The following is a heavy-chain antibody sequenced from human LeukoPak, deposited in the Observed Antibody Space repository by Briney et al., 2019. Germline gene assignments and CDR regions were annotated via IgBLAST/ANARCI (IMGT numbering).Heavy chain of an antibody. CDR3: ARQPALTRSHFDY. CDR2: IYHSGNT. Sequence: PSETLSLTCIVSGGSFSSSAYYWGWIRQPPGEGLQWIGSIYHSGNTYYNSSLKSRVTIPVDTSTSQFSLRLSSVTAADTAIYYCARQPALTRSHFDYWGQGTLVTVSS. J-gene: IGHJ4*02. V-gene: IGHV4-39*01. CDR1: GGSFSSSAYY.